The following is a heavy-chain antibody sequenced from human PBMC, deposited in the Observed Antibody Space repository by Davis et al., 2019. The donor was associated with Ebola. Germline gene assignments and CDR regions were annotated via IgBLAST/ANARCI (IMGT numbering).Heavy chain of an antibody. CDR1: GFTFSSYS. V-gene: IGHV3-48*01. J-gene: IGHJ6*02. Sequence: GESLKISCAASGFTFSSYSMNWVRQAPGKGLEWVSYISSSSSTIYYADSVKGRFTISRDNSKNTLYLQMNSLRAEDTAVYYCAKEEQQLVSPMDVWGQGTTVTVSS. CDR2: ISSSSSTI. D-gene: IGHD6-13*01. CDR3: AKEEQQLVSPMDV.